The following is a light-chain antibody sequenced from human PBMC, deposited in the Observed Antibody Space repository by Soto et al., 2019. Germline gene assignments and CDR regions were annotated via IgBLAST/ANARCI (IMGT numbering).Light chain of an antibody. CDR2: DVS. CDR3: CSYAGSYTGV. CDR1: SGDVGGYDY. Sequence: QSALTQPRSVSGSPGQSVTISCTGSSGDVGGYDYVSWYQHHPGKAPKLMIFDVSKRPSGVPDRFSGSKSGKTASLTISGLQPEDEADYYCCSYAGSYTGVFGTGTKVTVL. V-gene: IGLV2-11*01. J-gene: IGLJ1*01.